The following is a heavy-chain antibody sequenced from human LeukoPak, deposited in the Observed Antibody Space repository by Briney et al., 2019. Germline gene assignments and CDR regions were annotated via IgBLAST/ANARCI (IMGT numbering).Heavy chain of an antibody. Sequence: SGGSLRPSCAASGFTFSDYYVSWIRQAPGKGLEWVSYISSSGSTIYYADSVKGRFTISRDNAKNSLYLQMNSLRAEDTAVYYCARDPEHLKQQPRYYYYYMDVWGKGTTVTVSS. CDR2: ISSSGSTI. J-gene: IGHJ6*03. V-gene: IGHV3-11*04. CDR3: ARDPEHLKQQPRYYYYYMDV. CDR1: GFTFSDYY. D-gene: IGHD6-13*01.